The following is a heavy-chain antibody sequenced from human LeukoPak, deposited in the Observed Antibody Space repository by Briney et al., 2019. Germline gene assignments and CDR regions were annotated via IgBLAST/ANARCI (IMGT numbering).Heavy chain of an antibody. CDR2: ISSSSSYI. CDR3: ARETAYYDYVWGGYPPGGDAFDI. Sequence: PGGSLRLSCAASGFTFSSYSMNWVRQAPGKGLEWVSSISSSSSYIYCADSVKGRFTISRDNAKNSLYLQMNSLRAEDTAVYYCARETAYYDYVWGGYPPGGDAFDIWGQGTMVTVSS. CDR1: GFTFSSYS. V-gene: IGHV3-21*01. D-gene: IGHD3-16*02. J-gene: IGHJ3*02.